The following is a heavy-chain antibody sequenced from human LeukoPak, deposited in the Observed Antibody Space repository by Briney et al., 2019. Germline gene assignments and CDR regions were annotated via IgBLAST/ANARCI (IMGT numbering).Heavy chain of an antibody. CDR2: IYYSGST. CDR1: GGSISSYY. J-gene: IGHJ5*02. Sequence: SGTLSLTCTVSGGSISSYYWSWIRQPPGKGLEWIGYIYYSGSTNYKPSLKSRVTISVDTSKNQFSLKLSSVTAADTAVYYCARSDWFGGFRFDPWGQGTLVTVSS. CDR3: ARSDWFGGFRFDP. D-gene: IGHD3-10*01. V-gene: IGHV4-59*01.